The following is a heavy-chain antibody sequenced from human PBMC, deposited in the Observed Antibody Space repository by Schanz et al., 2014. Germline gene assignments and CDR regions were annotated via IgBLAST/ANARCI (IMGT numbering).Heavy chain of an antibody. Sequence: QVHLVQSGAEVKKPGSSVKVSCKASGGTFSSDTFSWVRQAPGQGLEWMGRIVPIAGITNYAQRFQGRVTITADKSSDTAYMELSSLRSEDTAVYYCAREVGLYDRGWSDPWGQGTLVAVSS. CDR2: IVPIAGIT. CDR1: GGTFSSDT. V-gene: IGHV1-69*08. D-gene: IGHD3-22*01. CDR3: AREVGLYDRGWSDP. J-gene: IGHJ5*02.